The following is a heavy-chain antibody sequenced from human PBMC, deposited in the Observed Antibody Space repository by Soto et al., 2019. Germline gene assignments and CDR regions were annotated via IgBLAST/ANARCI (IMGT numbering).Heavy chain of an antibody. CDR3: ARVGSSGWYDY. CDR2: INAGNGNT. Sequence: QVQLVQSGAEEKKPGASVKVSCKASGYTFTSYAMHWVRQAPGQRLEWMGWINAGNGNTKYSQKFQGRVTITRDTSASTDYMELSSLRSEDTAVYCCARVGSSGWYDYWGQGTLVTVSS. J-gene: IGHJ4*02. D-gene: IGHD6-19*01. CDR1: GYTFTSYA. V-gene: IGHV1-3*05.